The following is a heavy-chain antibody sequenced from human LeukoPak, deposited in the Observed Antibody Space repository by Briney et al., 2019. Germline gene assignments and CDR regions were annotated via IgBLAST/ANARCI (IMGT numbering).Heavy chain of an antibody. V-gene: IGHV4-61*02. CDR3: ARITPVDGSRADY. J-gene: IGHJ4*02. CDR1: GGSISSGSYY. Sequence: SETLSLTCTVSGGSISSGSYYWSWIRQPAGKGLEWIGRIYTSGSTNYNPSLKSRVTISVDTSKNQFSLKLSSVTAADTAVYYCARITPVDGSRADYWGQGTLVTVSS. CDR2: IYTSGST. D-gene: IGHD4-23*01.